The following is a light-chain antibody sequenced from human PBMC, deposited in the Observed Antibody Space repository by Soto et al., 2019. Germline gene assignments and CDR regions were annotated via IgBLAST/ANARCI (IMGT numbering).Light chain of an antibody. Sequence: ENVLTQSPGTLSLSPGERATLSYRASQSVSSNYLTWYQQKPGQAPRLLIYGASSRATDIPDRFSGSGSGTDFTLTISRLEPEDFAVYYCQQYDSSPVTFGQGTKLEIK. CDR1: QSVSSNY. V-gene: IGKV3-20*01. CDR3: QQYDSSPVT. CDR2: GAS. J-gene: IGKJ2*01.